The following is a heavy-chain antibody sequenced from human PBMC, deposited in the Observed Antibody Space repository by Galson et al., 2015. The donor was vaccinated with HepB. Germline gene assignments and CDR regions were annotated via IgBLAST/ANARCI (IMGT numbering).Heavy chain of an antibody. J-gene: IGHJ6*02. CDR3: ARAPRYGAVLYYGMDV. V-gene: IGHV4-30-4*08. D-gene: IGHD3-10*01. CDR1: GGSISSYY. CDR2: IYYSGST. Sequence: TLSLTCKISGGSISSYYWSWIRQPPGKGLEWIGYIYYSGSTYYNPSLKSRVTISVDTSKNQFSLKLSSVTAADTAVYYCARAPRYGAVLYYGMDVWGQGTTVTVSS.